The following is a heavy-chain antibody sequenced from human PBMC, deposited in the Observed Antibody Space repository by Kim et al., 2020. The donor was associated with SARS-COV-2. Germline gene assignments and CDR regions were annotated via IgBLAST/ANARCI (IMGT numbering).Heavy chain of an antibody. Sequence: SETLSLTCTVSGGSISSYYWSWIRQPPGKGLEWIGYIYYSGSTNYNPSLKSRVTISVDTSKNQFSLKLSSVTAADTAVYYCAGNHGGIAAAGAPWGQGTLVTVSS. V-gene: IGHV4-59*13. J-gene: IGHJ5*02. CDR2: IYYSGST. CDR1: GGSISSYY. D-gene: IGHD6-13*01. CDR3: AGNHGGIAAAGAP.